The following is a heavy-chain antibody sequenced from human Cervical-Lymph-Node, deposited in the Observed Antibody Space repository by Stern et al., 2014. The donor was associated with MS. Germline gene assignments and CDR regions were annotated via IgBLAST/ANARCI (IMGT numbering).Heavy chain of an antibody. D-gene: IGHD1-1*01. CDR3: ARLEYTTWSRGFDY. V-gene: IGHV3-7*01. J-gene: IGHJ4*02. CDR1: GFTFSSYY. CDR2: IRHDAADN. Sequence: EVHLVESGGALVQPGGSLRLSCAASGFTFSSYYMSWVRQAPGTGLEWMAKIRHDAADNYYAGSVKGRFIISRDNAKNSLYLQMNSLRADDTAVYYCARLEYTTWSRGFDYLGQGTLVTVSS.